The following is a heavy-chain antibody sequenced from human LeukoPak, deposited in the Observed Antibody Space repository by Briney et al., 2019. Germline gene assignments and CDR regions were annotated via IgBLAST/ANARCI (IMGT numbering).Heavy chain of an antibody. CDR2: ISSSSSTI. J-gene: IGHJ4*02. CDR3: ARLSYNWNDVAPGY. V-gene: IGHV3-48*01. Sequence: GGSLRLSCAASGFTFSSYSMSWVRQAPGKGLEWVSYISSSSSTIYYADSVKGRFTISRDNAKNSLYLHMNSLRAEDTAVYYCARLSYNWNDVAPGYWGQGTLVTVSS. D-gene: IGHD1-20*01. CDR1: GFTFSSYS.